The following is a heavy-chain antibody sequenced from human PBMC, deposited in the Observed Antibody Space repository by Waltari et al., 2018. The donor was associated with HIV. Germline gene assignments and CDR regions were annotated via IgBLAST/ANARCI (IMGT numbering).Heavy chain of an antibody. D-gene: IGHD2-2*01. CDR1: SYIFSGYA. J-gene: IGHJ6*02. CDR2: ISYDGTNK. CDR3: ARDGPAPKNIYHYYGMDV. V-gene: IGHV3-30-3*01. Sequence: QVQLVESGGGVVRPGRSLRLSCAASSYIFSGYAMHWARQPPGKGLEWVAVISYDGTNKYYAESVRGRFTISRDNSENTLYLEMNSLKPDDTAVYYCARDGPAPKNIYHYYGMDVWGQGTTVTVSS.